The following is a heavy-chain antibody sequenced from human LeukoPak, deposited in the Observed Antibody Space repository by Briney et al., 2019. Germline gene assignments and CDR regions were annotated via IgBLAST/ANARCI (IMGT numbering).Heavy chain of an antibody. V-gene: IGHV3-7*01. CDR2: IDQDGSDK. Sequence: PGGSLRLSCAASGFTLSDFWMSWVRQAPGKGLEWVANIDQDGSDKDYVGSVKGRFTISRGDAKNSLFLQMNSLRAEDTAVYYCARESTEDRPGSWGQGTLVTVSS. D-gene: IGHD5/OR15-5a*01. CDR3: ARESTEDRPGS. J-gene: IGHJ5*02. CDR1: GFTLSDFW.